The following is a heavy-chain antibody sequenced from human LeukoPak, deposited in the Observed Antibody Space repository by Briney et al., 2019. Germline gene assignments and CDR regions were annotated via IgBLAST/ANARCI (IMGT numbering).Heavy chain of an antibody. CDR1: GGSFSGYY. CDR3: ARGVIMGAFDI. D-gene: IGHD3-16*02. V-gene: IGHV4-34*01. Sequence: SETLSLTCAVYGGSFSGYYWSWIRQPPGKGLEWIGEINHSGSTNYNPSLKRRVTISVDTSKNQFSLKLSSVTAADTAVYYCARGVIMGAFDIWGQGTMVTASS. J-gene: IGHJ3*02. CDR2: INHSGST.